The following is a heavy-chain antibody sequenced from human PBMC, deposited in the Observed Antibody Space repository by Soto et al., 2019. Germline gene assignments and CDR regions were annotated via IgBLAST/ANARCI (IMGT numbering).Heavy chain of an antibody. V-gene: IGHV4-34*01. CDR1: GGSFSGYY. Sequence: PSEPLSLTCAVYGGSFSGYYWSWIRQPPGKGLEWIGEINHSGSTNYNPSLKSRVTISVDTSKNQFSLKLSSVTAADTAVYYCARVRVVVVAATLYYYYGMDVWGQGTTVTVS. J-gene: IGHJ6*02. D-gene: IGHD2-15*01. CDR2: INHSGST. CDR3: ARVRVVVVAATLYYYYGMDV.